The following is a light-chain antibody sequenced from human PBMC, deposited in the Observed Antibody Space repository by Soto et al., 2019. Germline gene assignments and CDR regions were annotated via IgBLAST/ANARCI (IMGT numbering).Light chain of an antibody. CDR2: DVS. J-gene: IGLJ1*01. Sequence: QSVLTQPASVSGSPGQSITISCTGTSSDIGAFDLVSWFQQHPGQPPKVMIYDVSVRPSGVSYRFSGSKSGNTASLTISGLQAEDEADYYCSSYTITSTRLFGTGTKLTVL. V-gene: IGLV2-14*03. CDR3: SSYTITSTRL. CDR1: SSDIGAFDL.